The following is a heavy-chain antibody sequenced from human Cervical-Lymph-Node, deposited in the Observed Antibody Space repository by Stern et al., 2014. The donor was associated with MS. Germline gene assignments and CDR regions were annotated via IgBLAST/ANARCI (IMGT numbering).Heavy chain of an antibody. Sequence: QVQLVESGAEVKKPGASVKVSCKASGYTFTTYGFSWVRHAPGQGLEWMGWISAYNGNTNYAQKLQGRVTLTTDTSTNTAYMELRSLRSDDTAVYYCARGRWSSGWFDPWGQGTLVTVSS. D-gene: IGHD4-23*01. V-gene: IGHV1-18*01. CDR1: GYTFTTYG. CDR3: ARGRWSSGWFDP. J-gene: IGHJ5*02. CDR2: ISAYNGNT.